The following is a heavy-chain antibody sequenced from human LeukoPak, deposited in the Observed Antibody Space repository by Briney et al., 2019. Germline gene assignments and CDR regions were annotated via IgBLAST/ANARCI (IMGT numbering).Heavy chain of an antibody. D-gene: IGHD3-10*01. Sequence: SETLSLTCTVSGGSVSSGSYYWSWIRQPPGKGLEWIGYIYHSGSTNYNPSLKSRVTISVDTSKNQFSLKLSSVTAADTAVYYCAREVRGVISFFDYWGQGTLVTVSS. J-gene: IGHJ4*02. CDR3: AREVRGVISFFDY. CDR2: IYHSGST. V-gene: IGHV4-61*01. CDR1: GGSVSSGSYY.